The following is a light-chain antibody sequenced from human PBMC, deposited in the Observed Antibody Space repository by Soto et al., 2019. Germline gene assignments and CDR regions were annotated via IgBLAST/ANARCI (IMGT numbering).Light chain of an antibody. V-gene: IGKV3-11*01. CDR3: QQRSDWLWT. J-gene: IGKJ1*01. Sequence: EIVLTQSPVTLSLSPGERVTLSCRASQNIAKYLACDQKRRGQAPRLHFYDTFNRPNDIALTFSGSGSGTDFTLTISSLGPEDFAVYYCQQRSDWLWTFGQGNKVEVK. CDR1: QNIAKY. CDR2: DTF.